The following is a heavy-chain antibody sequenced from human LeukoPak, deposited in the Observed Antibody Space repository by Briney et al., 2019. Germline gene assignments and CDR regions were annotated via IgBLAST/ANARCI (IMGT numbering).Heavy chain of an antibody. J-gene: IGHJ4*02. Sequence: SETLSLTCTVSGYSISSGYYWGWIRQPPGKGLEWIGSIYHSGSTYYNPSLKSRVTISVDTSKNQFSLKLSSVTAADTAVYYCATLGTVVAATFSFFQTTYDYWGQGTLVTVSS. CDR2: IYHSGST. D-gene: IGHD2-15*01. CDR1: GYSISSGYY. CDR3: ATLGTVVAATFSFFQTTYDY. V-gene: IGHV4-38-2*02.